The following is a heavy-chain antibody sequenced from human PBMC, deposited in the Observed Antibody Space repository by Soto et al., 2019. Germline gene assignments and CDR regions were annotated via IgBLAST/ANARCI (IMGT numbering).Heavy chain of an antibody. J-gene: IGHJ4*02. CDR2: IWYDGSNK. CDR3: GPYTLDY. V-gene: IGHV3-33*01. CDR1: GFMFSSHG. Sequence: QVQLVESGGGVAQPGRSLRLSCAASGFMFSSHGMHWIRQAPGKGLEWLAVIWYDGSNKYYAESVKALFTISRDNSKNTPYLQMNTLIVDDTAVYYCGPYTLDYWGQGTLVTVSS.